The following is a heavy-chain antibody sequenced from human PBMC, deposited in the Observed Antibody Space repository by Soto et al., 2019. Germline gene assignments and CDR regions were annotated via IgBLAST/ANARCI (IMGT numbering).Heavy chain of an antibody. V-gene: IGHV3-33*01. CDR2: IWYDGSNK. CDR1: GCAFSSYG. J-gene: IGHJ6*02. CDR3: ARDADPDIVVVPAAAYYYYGMDV. Sequence: PGGSLRLCCAASGCAFSSYGMHWVPQAPGKGLEWVAVIWYDGSNKYYADSVKGRFTISRDNSKNTLYLQMNSLRAEDTAVYYCARDADPDIVVVPAAAYYYYGMDVWGQGT. D-gene: IGHD2-2*01.